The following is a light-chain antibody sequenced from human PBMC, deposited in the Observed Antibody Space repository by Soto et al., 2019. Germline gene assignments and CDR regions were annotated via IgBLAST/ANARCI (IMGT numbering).Light chain of an antibody. CDR3: QQRSSWPPIT. CDR2: DAY. Sequence: ELVLTQSPATLSVSPGERATLSCRASQSVNIHLAWYQQKPGQAPRLIIYDAYNRATGIPPRFSGSGSGTDFTLTISSLQPEDFAVYYCQQRSSWPPITFGQGTRREI. J-gene: IGKJ5*01. V-gene: IGKV3-11*01. CDR1: QSVNIH.